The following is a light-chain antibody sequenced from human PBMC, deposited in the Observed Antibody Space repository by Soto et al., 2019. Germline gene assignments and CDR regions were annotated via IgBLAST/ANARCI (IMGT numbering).Light chain of an antibody. J-gene: IGKJ2*01. CDR1: QDISTW. Sequence: DIQMTQSPSSVSAPVGDRVTITCRASQDISTWLAWYQQKPGKAPELLIYAASSLQSGVPSRFSGSGSGTDFTLTIRSLQPEDSATYFCQQANSFPYTFGQGTKVEIK. V-gene: IGKV1-12*01. CDR3: QQANSFPYT. CDR2: AAS.